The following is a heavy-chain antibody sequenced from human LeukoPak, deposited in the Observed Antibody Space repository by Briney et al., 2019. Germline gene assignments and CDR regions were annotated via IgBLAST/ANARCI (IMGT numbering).Heavy chain of an antibody. V-gene: IGHV3-30*04. CDR3: ARGAARMVEMGTMISFEY. J-gene: IGHJ4*02. D-gene: IGHD5-24*01. Sequence: GRSLRLSCAASGFTFSSYAMHWVRQAPGKGLEWVAVISYDGSNKKYADSVKGRFTISRVNSQKTLYLQMNSLRAEDAAVYYCARGAARMVEMGTMISFEYWGQGTLVTVSS. CDR2: ISYDGSNK. CDR1: GFTFSSYA.